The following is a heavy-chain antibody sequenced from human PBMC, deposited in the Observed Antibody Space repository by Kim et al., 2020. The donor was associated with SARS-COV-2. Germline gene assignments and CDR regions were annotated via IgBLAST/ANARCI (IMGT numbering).Heavy chain of an antibody. CDR1: GYTLTELS. Sequence: ASVKVSCKVSGYTLTELSMHWVRQAPGKGLEWMGGFDPEDGETIYAQKFQGRVTMTEDTSTDTAYMELSSLRSEDTAVYYCATLTTVTDGGDYWGQGTLVTVSS. CDR3: ATLTTVTDGGDY. CDR2: FDPEDGET. J-gene: IGHJ4*02. D-gene: IGHD4-17*01. V-gene: IGHV1-24*01.